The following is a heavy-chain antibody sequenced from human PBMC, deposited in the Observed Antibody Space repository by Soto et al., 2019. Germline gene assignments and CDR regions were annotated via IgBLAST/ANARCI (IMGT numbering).Heavy chain of an antibody. CDR1: GFTFSSYG. J-gene: IGHJ6*02. Sequence: QVQLVESGGGVVQPGRSLRLCCAASGFTFSSYGMHWVRQAPGKGLERVAVIWYDGSNKYYADSVKGRFTISRDNSKNTLYLHMNSLRAEDTAVYYCARAGGPNAPYYDHGMYVWGQGTTVTVS. CDR3: ARAGGPNAPYYDHGMYV. V-gene: IGHV3-33*01. CDR2: IWYDGSNK.